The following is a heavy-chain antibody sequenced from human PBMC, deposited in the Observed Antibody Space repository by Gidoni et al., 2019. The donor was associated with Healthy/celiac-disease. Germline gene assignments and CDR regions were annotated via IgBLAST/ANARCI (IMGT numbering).Heavy chain of an antibody. Sequence: EVQLVESGGGLVQPGGSLRLSCAASGFTLRSYEMNWVRQAPGKGLEWVSYISSSGSTIYYADSVKGRFTISRDNAKNSLYLQMNSLRAEDTAVYYCARAWYYDFWSGYQYYFDYWGQGTLVTVSS. CDR2: ISSSGSTI. D-gene: IGHD3-3*01. V-gene: IGHV3-48*03. J-gene: IGHJ4*02. CDR1: GFTLRSYE. CDR3: ARAWYYDFWSGYQYYFDY.